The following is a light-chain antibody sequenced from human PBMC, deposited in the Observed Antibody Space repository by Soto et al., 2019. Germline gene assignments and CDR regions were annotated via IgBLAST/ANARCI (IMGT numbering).Light chain of an antibody. CDR1: QSISSY. CDR2: AAS. Sequence: DIQMTQSPSSLSASVGDRVTITCRASQSISSYLNWYRQKPGKAPKLLIYAASSLQSGVPSRFSGSGSGTDFTLTISSLQPEDFAIYYCQQSYSPPRTFGQGTKVEIK. V-gene: IGKV1-39*01. CDR3: QQSYSPPRT. J-gene: IGKJ1*01.